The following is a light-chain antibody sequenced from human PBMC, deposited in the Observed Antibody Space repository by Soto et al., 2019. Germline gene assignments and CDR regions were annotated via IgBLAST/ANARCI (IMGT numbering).Light chain of an antibody. CDR1: QSVSSSF. V-gene: IGKV3-20*01. Sequence: EIVLTQSPGTLSLSPGERAALSCRASQSVSSSFLAWYQQKPGQAPRLLIYGASSRATGIPDRFSGSGSGTDFTLTIRRLEPEDFAVYYCQQFSSPPFFPFGQGTKVEIK. J-gene: IGKJ2*01. CDR3: QQFSSPPFFP. CDR2: GAS.